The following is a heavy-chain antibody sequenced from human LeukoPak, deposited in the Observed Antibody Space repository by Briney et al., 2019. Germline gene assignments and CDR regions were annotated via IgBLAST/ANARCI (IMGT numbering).Heavy chain of an antibody. CDR1: GYTFTGYF. CDR3: ARDLSSTSNWEFDF. J-gene: IGHJ4*02. V-gene: IGHV1-2*06. D-gene: IGHD1-26*01. Sequence: GASVKVSCKASGYTFTGYFMHWVRQAPGQGLEWMGRINLNRGGTCYAQNFQGRVTMARYTSISTAYVELSRLTSDDTAMYYCARDLSSTSNWEFDFWGQGTLVTVSS. CDR2: INLNRGGT.